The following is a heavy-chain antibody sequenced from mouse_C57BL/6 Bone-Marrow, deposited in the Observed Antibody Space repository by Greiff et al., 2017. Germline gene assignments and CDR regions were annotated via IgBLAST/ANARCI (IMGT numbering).Heavy chain of an antibody. CDR3: TRIAY. Sequence: VHVKQSGAELVRPGASVKLSCTASGFNIKDDYMDWVKQRPEQGLEWIGWIDPENGDTEYASKFQGKATITVDTSSNTAYLQLSSLTSEDTAVYYCTRIAYWGQGTLVTVSA. CDR1: GFNIKDDY. J-gene: IGHJ3*01. V-gene: IGHV14-4*01. CDR2: IDPENGDT.